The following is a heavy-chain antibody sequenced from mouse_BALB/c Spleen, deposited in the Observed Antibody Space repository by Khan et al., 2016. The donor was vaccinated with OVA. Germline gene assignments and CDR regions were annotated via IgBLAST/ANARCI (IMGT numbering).Heavy chain of an antibody. CDR1: VFSLTSYG. D-gene: IGHD1-1*01. J-gene: IGHJ4*01. V-gene: IGHV2-3*01. Sequence: VQLQESGPGLVAPSQSLSITCTVSVFSLTSYGVNWVRQPLGKGLEWLGVIWGDGSTNYHSALISRLIISKDNSKSQVFLKLNSLHTDDTATYYCAKFTPEYYSMDYWGQGTSVTVSS. CDR2: IWGDGST. CDR3: AKFTPEYYSMDY.